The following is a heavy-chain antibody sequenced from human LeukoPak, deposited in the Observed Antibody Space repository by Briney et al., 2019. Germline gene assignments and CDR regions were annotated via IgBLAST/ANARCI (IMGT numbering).Heavy chain of an antibody. CDR1: GVTFGVYW. J-gene: IGHJ4*02. Sequence: GGSLRLSCGASGVTFGVYWMSWVRQAPGQGLEWVSAISGSGGSTYYADPVKGRFTISRDNSKKKLYLQMDSLRAEDTAMYYCASEILDPGKTHEYWGQGSLVTVSS. CDR3: ASEILDPGKTHEY. D-gene: IGHD1-1*01. CDR2: ISGSGGST. V-gene: IGHV3-23*01.